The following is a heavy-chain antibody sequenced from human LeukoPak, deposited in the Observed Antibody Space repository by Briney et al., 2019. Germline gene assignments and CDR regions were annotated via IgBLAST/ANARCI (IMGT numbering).Heavy chain of an antibody. J-gene: IGHJ4*02. CDR2: IKQDGSEK. V-gene: IGHV3-7*01. CDR3: ARIRRGWSQNWDY. Sequence: PGGSLRLSCAASGFTFSSYWMSGVRQAPGKGLEWVANIKQDGSEKYYVDSVKGRLTISRDNAKNSLYLQMNSLRAEDTAVYYCARIRRGWSQNWDYWGQGTLVTVSS. D-gene: IGHD6-19*01. CDR1: GFTFSSYW.